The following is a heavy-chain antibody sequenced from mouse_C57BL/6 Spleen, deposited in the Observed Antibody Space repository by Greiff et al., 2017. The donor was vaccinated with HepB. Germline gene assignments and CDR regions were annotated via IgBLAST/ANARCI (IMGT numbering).Heavy chain of an antibody. CDR1: GFTFSNYW. CDR3: TESYYFDY. J-gene: IGHJ2*01. Sequence: EVKLVESGGGLVQPGGSMKLSCVASGFTFSNYWMNGVRQSPEKGLEWVAQIRLKSDNYATHYAESVKGRFTISRDDSKSSVYLQMNNLRAEDTGIYYCTESYYFDYWGQGTTLTVSS. V-gene: IGHV6-3*01. CDR2: IRLKSDNYAT.